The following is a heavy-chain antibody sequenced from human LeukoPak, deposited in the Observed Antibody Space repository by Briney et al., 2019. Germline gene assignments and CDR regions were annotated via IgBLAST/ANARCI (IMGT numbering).Heavy chain of an antibody. J-gene: IGHJ5*02. V-gene: IGHV3-30*04. CDR2: ISYDGSNK. D-gene: IGHD6-13*01. CDR3: AKDRVASSSWLPWFDP. CDR1: GFTFSNYA. Sequence: SGGSLRLSCAASGFTFSNYAMNWVRQAPGKGLEWVAVISYDGSNKYYADSVKGRFTISRDNSKNTLYLQMNSLRAEDTAVYYCAKDRVASSSWLPWFDPWGQGTLVTVSS.